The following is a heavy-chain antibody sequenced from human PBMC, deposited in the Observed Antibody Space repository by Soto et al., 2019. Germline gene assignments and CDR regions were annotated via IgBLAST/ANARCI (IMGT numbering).Heavy chain of an antibody. D-gene: IGHD6-19*01. V-gene: IGHV3-30*18. CDR1: GFTFSDYA. J-gene: IGHJ4*02. CDR2: VSHDGRNT. CDR3: AKGGRKWLVTSDFNY. Sequence: VQLVESGGGVVQPGRSLRLSCAASGFTFSDYAMHWVRQAPGKGLEWVAVVSHDGRNTHYADSVKGRFTISRDSSKNTVSLEMTSLSAEDTAVYYCAKGGRKWLVTSDFNYWGQGDLVTVSS.